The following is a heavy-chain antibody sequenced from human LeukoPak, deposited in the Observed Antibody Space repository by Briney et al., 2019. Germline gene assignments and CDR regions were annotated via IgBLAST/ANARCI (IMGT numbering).Heavy chain of an antibody. CDR1: GFTFTSYA. J-gene: IGHJ4*02. D-gene: IGHD3-22*01. Sequence: PGGSLRLSCAASGFTFTSYAMSWVRQAPGKGLEWVSTISGGGTGTYYADSVKGRFTISRDNSKNTLYLQMNSLRAEDTALYYCAKDRTHRRYCDTNDYYNQYDYWGQGILATVSS. CDR3: AKDRTHRRYCDTNDYYNQYDY. V-gene: IGHV3-23*01. CDR2: ISGGGTGT.